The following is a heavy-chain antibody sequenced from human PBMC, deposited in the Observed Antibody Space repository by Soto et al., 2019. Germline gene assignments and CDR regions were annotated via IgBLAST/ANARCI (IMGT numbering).Heavy chain of an antibody. CDR3: ANIFGVVITPFDY. D-gene: IGHD3-3*02. CDR1: GFTFSSYA. J-gene: IGHJ4*02. CDR2: ISGSGGST. Sequence: PGGSLRLSCAASGFTFSSYAMSWVRQAPGKGLEWVSAISGSGGSTYYADSVKGRFTISRDNSKNTLYLQMNSLRAEDTAVYYCANIFGVVITPFDYWGQGTLVTVSS. V-gene: IGHV3-23*01.